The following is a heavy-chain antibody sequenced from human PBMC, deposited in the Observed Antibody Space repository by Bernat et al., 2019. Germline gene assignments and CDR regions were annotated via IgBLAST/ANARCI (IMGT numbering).Heavy chain of an antibody. CDR1: GFTFSSCA. Sequence: EVQLLESGGGLVQPGGSLRLSCAASGFTFSSCAMSWVRQAPGKGLAWDSVISGSGDRTYVEDSVKGRLTISRDNSKNTLYLQMNSLRADDTAVYYCAKSYSSVWSTFDYWGQGALVTVSS. D-gene: IGHD6-19*01. CDR2: ISGSGDRT. V-gene: IGHV3-23*02. J-gene: IGHJ4*02. CDR3: AKSYSSVWSTFDY.